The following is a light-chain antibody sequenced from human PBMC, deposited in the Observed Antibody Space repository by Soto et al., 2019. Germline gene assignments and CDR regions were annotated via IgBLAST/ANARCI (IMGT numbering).Light chain of an antibody. J-gene: IGKJ5*01. Sequence: VLTQSGAAVSLYTGERANLSCRASQSVSTYLAWYQQKPGQAPRLLIYDASNRATGIPARFSGSGSGTDFTLTISSLQPEDFAGYYCQHRRNWPNPFGQGTRLAIK. CDR1: QSVSTY. CDR3: QHRRNWPNP. V-gene: IGKV3-11*01. CDR2: DAS.